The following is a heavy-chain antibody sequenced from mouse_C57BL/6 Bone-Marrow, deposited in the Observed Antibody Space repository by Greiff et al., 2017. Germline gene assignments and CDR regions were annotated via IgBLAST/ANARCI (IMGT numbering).Heavy chain of an antibody. CDR1: GFTFSSYT. V-gene: IGHV5-9*01. Sequence: EVMLVASGGGLVKPGGSLKLSCAASGFTFSSYTMSWVRQTPEKRLQWVASISGGGGNTYYPDSVQGRFTISIDNDKNILYLQKNSLKSEDTALYYCTRQVTTVLATKYYDVWGTGTTVTVSS. J-gene: IGHJ1*03. D-gene: IGHD1-1*01. CDR3: TRQVTTVLATKYYDV. CDR2: ISGGGGNT.